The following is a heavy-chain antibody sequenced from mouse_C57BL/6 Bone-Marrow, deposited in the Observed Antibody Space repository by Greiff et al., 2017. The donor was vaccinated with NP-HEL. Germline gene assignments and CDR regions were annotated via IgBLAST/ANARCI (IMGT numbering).Heavy chain of an antibody. J-gene: IGHJ1*03. D-gene: IGHD1-1*01. Sequence: EVKLVESGPELVKPGASVKMSCKASGYTFTDYNMHWVKQSHGKSLEWIGYINPNNGGTSYNQKFKGKATLTVNKSSSTAYMELRRLTSEDSAVYYCARGGTLYYYGKNWYFDVWGTGTTVTVSS. CDR3: ARGGTLYYYGKNWYFDV. CDR2: INPNNGGT. V-gene: IGHV1-22*01. CDR1: GYTFTDYN.